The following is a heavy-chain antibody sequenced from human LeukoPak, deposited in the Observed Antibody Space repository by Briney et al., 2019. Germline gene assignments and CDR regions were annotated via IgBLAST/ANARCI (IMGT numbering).Heavy chain of an antibody. V-gene: IGHV3-21*01. Sequence: GGSLRLSCAASGFTFSSYSMNWVRQAPGKGLEWVSSISSSSSYIYYADSVKGRFTISRDNAKNSLYLQMNGLRAEDTAVYYCARGSVLRFLEWLPSHMDVWGKGTTVTVSS. CDR2: ISSSSSYI. D-gene: IGHD3-3*01. CDR3: ARGSVLRFLEWLPSHMDV. J-gene: IGHJ6*03. CDR1: GFTFSSYS.